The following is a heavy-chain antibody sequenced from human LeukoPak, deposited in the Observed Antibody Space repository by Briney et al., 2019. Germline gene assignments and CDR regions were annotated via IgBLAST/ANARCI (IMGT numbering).Heavy chain of an antibody. CDR2: ISTSGSIT. Sequence: GGSLRLSCAASEFFFSDYYMSWIRQAPGKGLEWVSYISTSGSITYYADSVKGRFTISRDNAKNSLYLQMNSLRAEDTAVYYCARGVRRFLEWVSMDVWGKGTTVTVSS. D-gene: IGHD3-3*01. CDR3: ARGVRRFLEWVSMDV. J-gene: IGHJ6*03. V-gene: IGHV3-11*04. CDR1: EFFFSDYY.